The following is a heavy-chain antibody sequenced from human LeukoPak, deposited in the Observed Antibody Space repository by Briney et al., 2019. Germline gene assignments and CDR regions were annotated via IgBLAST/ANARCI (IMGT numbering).Heavy chain of an antibody. CDR1: GYTFTAYY. D-gene: IGHD3-22*01. V-gene: IGHV1-2*02. CDR3: ARDGVYYDSSGNFDY. CDR2: INPNTGVT. J-gene: IGHJ4*02. Sequence: ASVKVSCKASGYTFTAYYIHWVRQAPGQGLEWMGLINPNTGVTKFAQNFHGRVTMSRDTSMSTAYMELNRLTTDDTAVYYCARDGVYYDSSGNFDYWGQGTLVTVSS.